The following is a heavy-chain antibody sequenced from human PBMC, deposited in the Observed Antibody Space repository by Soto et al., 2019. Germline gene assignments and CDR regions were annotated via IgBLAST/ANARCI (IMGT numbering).Heavy chain of an antibody. D-gene: IGHD2-21*01. CDR2: ISGRDDST. CDR1: GFTFSSYS. Sequence: EVQLSESGGGLVQPGGSLRLSCAASGFTFSSYSMGWVRQAPGKGLEWVSAISGRDDSTNYADSVRGRFTISRDNSKNTLYLQMSSLGAEDTAIYYCAKRSLAYAGEFENWGQGTLVTVSS. V-gene: IGHV3-23*01. CDR3: AKRSLAYAGEFEN. J-gene: IGHJ4*02.